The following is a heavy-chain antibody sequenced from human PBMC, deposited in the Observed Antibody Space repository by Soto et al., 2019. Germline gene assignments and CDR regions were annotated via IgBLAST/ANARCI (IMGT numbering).Heavy chain of an antibody. J-gene: IGHJ5*02. CDR1: GGTFSSYT. V-gene: IGHV1-69*08. CDR3: ARDGGYYGSGSYGHNWFDP. CDR2: IIPILGIA. Sequence: QVQLVQSGAEVKKPGSSVKVSCKASGGTFSSYTISWVRQAPGQGLEWMGRIIPILGIANYAQKFQGRVTITADKSTSTAYMELSSLRSEDTAVYYCARDGGYYGSGSYGHNWFDPWGQGTLVTVSS. D-gene: IGHD3-10*01.